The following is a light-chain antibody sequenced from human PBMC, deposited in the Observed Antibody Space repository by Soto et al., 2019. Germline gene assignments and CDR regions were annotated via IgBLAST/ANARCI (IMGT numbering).Light chain of an antibody. V-gene: IGLV2-14*01. CDR3: SSYTSSSTYV. CDR2: EVS. CDR1: SSDVGGYNY. J-gene: IGLJ1*01. Sequence: QSALTQPASVSGSPGQSITISCTGISSDVGGYNYVSWYQQHPGKAPKLMIYEVSNRPSGVSNRFSGSKSGNTASLTISGLQAEDEADYYCSSYTSSSTYVFGTGTKLTV.